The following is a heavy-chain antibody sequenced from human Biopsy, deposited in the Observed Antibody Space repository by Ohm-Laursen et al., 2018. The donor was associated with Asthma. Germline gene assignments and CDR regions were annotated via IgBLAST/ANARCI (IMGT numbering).Heavy chain of an antibody. V-gene: IGHV4-30-2*02. Sequence: SDTLSLTCAVSGGSISSGGFSWTWIRQPPGKGLEWIGYMFHRGTTHYNPSLTSRVTISLDRSKNQFSLKLSSVTAADTAFYYCARVWAGGFDSWGQGTLVTVSS. D-gene: IGHD6-13*01. CDR2: MFHRGTT. J-gene: IGHJ4*02. CDR3: ARVWAGGFDS. CDR1: GGSISSGGFS.